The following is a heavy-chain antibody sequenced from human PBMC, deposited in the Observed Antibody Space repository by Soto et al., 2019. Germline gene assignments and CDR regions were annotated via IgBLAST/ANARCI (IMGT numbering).Heavy chain of an antibody. CDR1: GFTXXNFW. V-gene: IGHV3-74*01. Sequence: EVQLVESGGGLVQPGGSLRLSCAASGFTXXNFWMYWVRQTPEKGLVWVSGINSDGTTTIYADSVKGRFTISRDNAKNTLYLQMNSLTVEDTAIYYCVRDIRWGQGTLVTVSS. CDR3: VRDIR. J-gene: IGHJ4*02. CDR2: INSDGTTT.